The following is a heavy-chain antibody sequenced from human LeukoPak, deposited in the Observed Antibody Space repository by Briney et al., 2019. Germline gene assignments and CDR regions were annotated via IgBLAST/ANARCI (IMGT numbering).Heavy chain of an antibody. J-gene: IGHJ4*02. CDR1: GFTFSSYG. Sequence: QTGGSLRLSCAAPGFTFSSYGMHWVRQAPGKGLEWVAVISYDGSNKYYADSVKGRFTISRDNSKNTLYLQMNRLRAEDTAVYYCAKGSLLWFGELLVDLDYWGQGTLVTVSS. CDR2: ISYDGSNK. CDR3: AKGSLLWFGELLVDLDY. V-gene: IGHV3-30*18. D-gene: IGHD3-10*01.